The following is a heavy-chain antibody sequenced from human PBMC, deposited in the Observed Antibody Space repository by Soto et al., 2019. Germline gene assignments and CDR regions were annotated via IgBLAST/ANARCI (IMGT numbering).Heavy chain of an antibody. CDR3: ARGDILIGSRNWFDP. V-gene: IGHV4-34*01. J-gene: IGHJ5*02. CDR1: GGSFINHY. Sequence: QVQLQQWGAGLLKPSETLSLTCAVYGGSFINHYWSWIRQPPGKGLEWIGEINHIGITNYNPSLKSRVTLSVDTFEKQFSLKLSSVAAADTAVYYCARGDILIGSRNWFDPWGQGTLVTVSS. D-gene: IGHD3-9*01. CDR2: INHIGIT.